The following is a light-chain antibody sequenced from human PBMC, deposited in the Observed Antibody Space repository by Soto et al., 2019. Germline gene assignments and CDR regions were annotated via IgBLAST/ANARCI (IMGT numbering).Light chain of an antibody. J-gene: IGKJ1*01. CDR1: HSISSW. CDR2: KAS. Sequence: DIQMTQSPSTLSASVGDRVTITCRASHSISSWLAWYQQKPGKAPKLLIYKASSLESGVPSRFSGSGSGTEFNLTISILPTVDFATYYCKQYNSNYKTFGQGTKVEIK. CDR3: KQYNSNYKT. V-gene: IGKV1-5*03.